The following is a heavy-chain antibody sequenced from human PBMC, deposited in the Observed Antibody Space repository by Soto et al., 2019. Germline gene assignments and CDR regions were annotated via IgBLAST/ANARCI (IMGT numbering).Heavy chain of an antibody. CDR1: RFTFSNYG. CDR2: IWYDGSRT. Sequence: QVQLVESGGGVVQPGGSLKLSCAASRFTFSNYGMHWVRQAPGKGLEWVAVIWYDGSRTFYADSVKDRFIISRDNSKNKLSLEMNSLRADDTAVYYCARDQLDRLKPRETRYFDSWGQGALVTVSS. D-gene: IGHD3-3*01. J-gene: IGHJ4*02. V-gene: IGHV3-33*01. CDR3: ARDQLDRLKPRETRYFDS.